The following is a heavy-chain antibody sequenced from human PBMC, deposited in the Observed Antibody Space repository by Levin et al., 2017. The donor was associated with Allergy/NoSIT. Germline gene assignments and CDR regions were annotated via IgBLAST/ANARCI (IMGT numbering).Heavy chain of an antibody. CDR1: GFTFSHAW. CDR2: IKRETDGGTA. CDR3: TTGFDWNEFQGVMIDY. D-gene: IGHD1-1*01. J-gene: IGHJ4*02. V-gene: IGHV3-15*01. Sequence: LGESLKISCAASGFTFSHAWMSWVRQAPGMGLEWVGRIKRETDGGTADYAAPVKDRFTISRDDSKNMLYLQMNSLKIEDTALYYCTTGFDWNEFQGVMIDYWGQGTLVTVSS.